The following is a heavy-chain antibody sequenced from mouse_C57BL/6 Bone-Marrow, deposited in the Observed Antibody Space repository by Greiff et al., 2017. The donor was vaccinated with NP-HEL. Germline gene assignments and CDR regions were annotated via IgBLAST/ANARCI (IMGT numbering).Heavy chain of an antibody. V-gene: IGHV1-64*01. CDR2: IHPNSGST. J-gene: IGHJ3*01. CDR3: ARFTTVVAEAY. CDR1: GYTFTSYW. D-gene: IGHD1-1*01. Sequence: VQLQQPGAELVKPGASVKLSCKASGYTFTSYWMHWVKQRPGQGLEWIGMIHPNSGSTNYNEKFKSKATLTVDKSSSTAYMQLSSLTSEDSAVYYCARFTTVVAEAYWGQGTLVTVSA.